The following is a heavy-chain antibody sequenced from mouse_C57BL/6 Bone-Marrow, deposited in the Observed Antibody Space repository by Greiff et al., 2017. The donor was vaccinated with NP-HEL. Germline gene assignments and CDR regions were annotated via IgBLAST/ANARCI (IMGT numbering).Heavy chain of an antibody. Sequence: VQLVESGAELVRPGTSVKVSCKASGYAFTNYLIEWVKQRPGQGLEWIGVINPGSGGTNYNEKVKGKATLTADKSSSTAYMQLSSLTSEDSAVYFCARTRDGNSWFAYWGQGTLVTVSA. D-gene: IGHD2-1*01. CDR3: ARTRDGNSWFAY. V-gene: IGHV1-54*01. CDR2: INPGSGGT. J-gene: IGHJ3*01. CDR1: GYAFTNYL.